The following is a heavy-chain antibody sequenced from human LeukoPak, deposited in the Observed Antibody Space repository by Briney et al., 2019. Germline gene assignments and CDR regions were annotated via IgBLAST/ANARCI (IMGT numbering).Heavy chain of an antibody. D-gene: IGHD2-21*01. Sequence: SQTLSLTCAISGDSVSSNSAVWYWIRQSPSGGLEWLTKTYYRSKWYNDYAVSVRSRVTINPDTSKNQFSLQLSSVTPEDTAVYYCARGFNSALDFWGQGTLVTVSS. CDR2: TYYRSKWYN. CDR3: ARGFNSALDF. CDR1: GDSVSSNSAV. J-gene: IGHJ4*02. V-gene: IGHV6-1*01.